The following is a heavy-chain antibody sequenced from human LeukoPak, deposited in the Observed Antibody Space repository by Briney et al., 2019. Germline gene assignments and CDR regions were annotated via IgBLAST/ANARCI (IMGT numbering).Heavy chain of an antibody. J-gene: IGHJ4*02. V-gene: IGHV3-48*03. CDR3: ASFDDYDFWSGYSY. D-gene: IGHD3-3*01. Sequence: GGSLRLSCAASGFTISSYEMNWVRQAPGKGQEWVSYISSSGSTIYYEDSVKGRFTISRDNAKNSLYLQMNSLRGEDTAVYYCASFDDYDFWSGYSYWGQGTLVTVSS. CDR1: GFTISSYE. CDR2: ISSSGSTI.